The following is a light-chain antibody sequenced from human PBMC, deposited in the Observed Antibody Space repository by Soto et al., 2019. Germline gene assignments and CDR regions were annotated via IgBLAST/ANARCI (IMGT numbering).Light chain of an antibody. Sequence: QSALTQPASVSGSPGQSITISCNGTSSDVGGYNYVSWYQQHPGKAPKLMIYDVSNRPSGVSNRFSGSKSSNTSSLTISGLQAEYEADYYCSSYTSSSTRLYVFGTGTKLTVL. CDR1: SSDVGGYNY. CDR3: SSYTSSSTRLYV. J-gene: IGLJ1*01. V-gene: IGLV2-14*01. CDR2: DVS.